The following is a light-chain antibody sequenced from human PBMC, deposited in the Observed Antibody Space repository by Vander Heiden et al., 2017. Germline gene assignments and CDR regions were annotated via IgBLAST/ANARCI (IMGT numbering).Light chain of an antibody. CDR1: QSVSSCY. V-gene: IGKV3-20*01. CDR3: QQYGSSPRT. Sequence: EITLTPSPGTLSLSPGERATLSCRASQSVSSCYLAWYQQKPGQAPRLLNYGASSRATGIPDRCSGSGSGTDFTLTISRLEPEDFAVYYCQQYGSSPRTFGQGTKLEIK. J-gene: IGKJ2*01. CDR2: GAS.